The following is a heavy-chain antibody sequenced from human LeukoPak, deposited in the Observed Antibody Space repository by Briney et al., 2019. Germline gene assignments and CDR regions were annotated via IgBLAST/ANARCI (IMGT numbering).Heavy chain of an antibody. CDR3: ATGLLSPIFDY. J-gene: IGHJ4*02. CDR2: MNPNSGNT. Sequence: GASVKVSCKASGYTFTSYDINWVRQATGQGLEWMGWMNPNSGNTGYAQKFQGRVTITRNTSISTAYMELSRLRSDDTAVYYCATGLLSPIFDYWGQGTLVTVSS. CDR1: GYTFTSYD. D-gene: IGHD1-26*01. V-gene: IGHV1-8*03.